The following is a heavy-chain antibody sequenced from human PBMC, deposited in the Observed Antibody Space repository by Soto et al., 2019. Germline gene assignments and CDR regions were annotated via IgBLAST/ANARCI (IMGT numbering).Heavy chain of an antibody. CDR1: GFTFSAYY. V-gene: IGHV3-13*05. CDR2: IGAADDP. D-gene: IGHD2-15*01. CDR3: ARAYSGRLPRRADYYFAMDV. J-gene: IGHJ6*02. Sequence: GGSLRLSCAASGFTFSAYYMHWVLQTTGKGLEWVSAIGAADDPYYLGSVKGRFTISRENAKNSLYLQMNSLRAEDTAVYYCARAYSGRLPRRADYYFAMDVWGQGTTVTVSS.